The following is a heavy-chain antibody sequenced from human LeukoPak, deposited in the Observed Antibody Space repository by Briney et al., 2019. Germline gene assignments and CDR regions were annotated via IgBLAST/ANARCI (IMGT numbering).Heavy chain of an antibody. CDR2: INPSGGST. Sequence: ASVNVSCKASGYTFTSYYMHWVRQAPGQGLEWMGIINPSGGSTSYAQKFQGRVTMTRDTSTSTVYMELSSLRSEDTAVYYCARDWHSSGWSIYYYYGMDVWGQGTTVTVSS. D-gene: IGHD6-19*01. V-gene: IGHV1-46*01. J-gene: IGHJ6*02. CDR1: GYTFTSYY. CDR3: ARDWHSSGWSIYYYYGMDV.